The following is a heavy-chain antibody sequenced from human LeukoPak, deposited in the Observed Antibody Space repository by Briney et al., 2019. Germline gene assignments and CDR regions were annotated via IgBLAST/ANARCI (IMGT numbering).Heavy chain of an antibody. J-gene: IGHJ4*02. CDR2: IHPDGSIT. Sequence: GGSLRLSCVGSGFTISNYWMHWVRQAPGTGLVWVSRIHPDGSITTYADSVKGRFTISRDNAKNTLYLQMNSLRAEDTAVYYCAREWELLGDYYFDYWGQGTLVTVSS. CDR1: GFTISNYW. CDR3: AREWELLGDYYFDY. V-gene: IGHV3-74*03. D-gene: IGHD1-26*01.